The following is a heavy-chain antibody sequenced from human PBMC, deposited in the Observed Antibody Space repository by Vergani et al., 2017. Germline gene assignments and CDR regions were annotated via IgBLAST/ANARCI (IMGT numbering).Heavy chain of an antibody. J-gene: IGHJ5*02. CDR2: LYYSGST. D-gene: IGHD6-13*01. V-gene: IGHV4-59*01. CDR3: ASVGIAAAGNWFDP. CDR1: GGHISSYY. Sequence: QVQLQASGPGLVKPSETPSLTCTVPGGHISSYYWSWIRQPPGKGLEWIGYLYYSGSTNYNPTLKSRVTISVDTCKNQFSLKLRTVTAADTAVYYCASVGIAAAGNWFDPWGQGTLVTVSS.